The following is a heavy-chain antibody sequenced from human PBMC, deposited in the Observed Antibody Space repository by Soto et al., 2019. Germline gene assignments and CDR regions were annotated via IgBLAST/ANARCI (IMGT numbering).Heavy chain of an antibody. V-gene: IGHV3-21*01. CDR3: VSSGYSSGSIDY. CDR2: ISSSSSYI. J-gene: IGHJ4*02. CDR1: GFTFSSYS. D-gene: IGHD6-19*01. Sequence: EVQLVESGGGLVKPGGSLRLSCAASGFTFSSYSMNWVRQAPGKGLEWVSSISSSSSYIYYADSVKGRFTISRDNAKNSLYLQMNSLRAEDTAVYYCVSSGYSSGSIDYWGQGTLVTVSS.